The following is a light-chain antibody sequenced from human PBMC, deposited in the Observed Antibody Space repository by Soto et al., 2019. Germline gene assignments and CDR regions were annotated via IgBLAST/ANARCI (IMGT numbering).Light chain of an antibody. CDR3: QQFNTSPLT. Sequence: AIQLTQSPSSLSASVGDRVPITCRASQDIRSALAWYQQRPGKPPKLLIFDVSALESGVPARFSGSGSGSDFTLTISSLQPEDFATYYCQQFNTSPLTFGQGTRVEIK. CDR1: QDIRSA. J-gene: IGKJ1*01. CDR2: DVS. V-gene: IGKV1-13*02.